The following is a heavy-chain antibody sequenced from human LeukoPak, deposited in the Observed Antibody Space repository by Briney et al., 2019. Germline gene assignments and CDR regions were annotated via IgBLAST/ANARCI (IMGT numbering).Heavy chain of an antibody. CDR3: ARASPAEDWSAGFDY. V-gene: IGHV1-46*01. Sequence: GASVKVSCKASGYTFTSYYMHWVRQAPGQGLEWMGIINPSGGSTSYAQKFQGRVTMTRDTSTSTVYMELSSLRSEDTAVYYCARASPAEDWSAGFDYWGQGTLVTVSS. CDR2: INPSGGST. CDR1: GYTFTSYY. J-gene: IGHJ4*02. D-gene: IGHD3/OR15-3a*01.